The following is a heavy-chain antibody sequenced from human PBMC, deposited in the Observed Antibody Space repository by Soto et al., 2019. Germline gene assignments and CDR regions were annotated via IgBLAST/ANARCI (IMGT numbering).Heavy chain of an antibody. V-gene: IGHV1-18*01. CDR3: ARDLYYHSSGTPTPDAFDI. CDR1: GYTFTSYG. CDR2: ISAYNGNT. D-gene: IGHD3-22*01. Sequence: QVQLVQSGAEVKKPGASVKVSCKASGYTFTSYGISWVRQAPGQGLEGMGWISAYNGNTNYAQKLQGRATTTTDTSTSTDYMELRSLRSDDTAVYSCARDLYYHSSGTPTPDAFDIWGQGTIVTVSS. J-gene: IGHJ3*02.